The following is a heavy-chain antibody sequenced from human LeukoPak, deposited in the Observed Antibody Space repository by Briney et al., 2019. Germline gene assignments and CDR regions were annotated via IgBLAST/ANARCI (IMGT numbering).Heavy chain of an antibody. CDR1: GGSISSYY. CDR2: IYTSGST. Sequence: SETLSLTCTVSGGSISSYYWSWIRQPPGKGLEWIGYIYTSGSTNYNPSLKSRVTISVDTLKNQFSLKLSSVTAANTAVYYCARHGDIWGQGTMVTVSS. V-gene: IGHV4-4*09. J-gene: IGHJ3*02. CDR3: ARHGDI.